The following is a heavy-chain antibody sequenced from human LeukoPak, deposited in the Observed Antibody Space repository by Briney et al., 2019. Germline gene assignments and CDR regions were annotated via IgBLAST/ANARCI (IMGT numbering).Heavy chain of an antibody. CDR3: TRLVAAATLSDNWFDL. Sequence: GGSLRLSCTVSGFTFGDYAMSWVRQAPGKGLEWVGFIRSKVYGGTTEYAASVKGRFTISRDDSKSIAYLQMNSLKTEDTAVYYCTRLVAAATLSDNWFDLWGQGALVTVSS. J-gene: IGHJ5*02. V-gene: IGHV3-49*04. D-gene: IGHD2-15*01. CDR2: IRSKVYGGTT. CDR1: GFTFGDYA.